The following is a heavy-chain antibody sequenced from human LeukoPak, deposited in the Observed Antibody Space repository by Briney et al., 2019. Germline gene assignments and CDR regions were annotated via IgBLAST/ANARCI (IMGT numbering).Heavy chain of an antibody. J-gene: IGHJ5*02. V-gene: IGHV4-34*01. CDR2: INHSGST. CDR1: GGSFSGYY. CDR3: ASHIVVVPAAVNWFDP. Sequence: SETLSLTCAVYGGSFSGYYWSWIRQPPGKGLEWIGEINHSGSTNYNPSLKSRVTISVDTSKNQFSLQLSSVTAADTAGYYCASHIVVVPAAVNWFDPWGQGTLVTVSS. D-gene: IGHD2-2*01.